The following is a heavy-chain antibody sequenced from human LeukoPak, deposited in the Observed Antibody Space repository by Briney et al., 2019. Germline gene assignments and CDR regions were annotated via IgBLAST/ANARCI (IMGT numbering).Heavy chain of an antibody. D-gene: IGHD2-15*01. V-gene: IGHV4-31*03. CDR3: ARVRSGGSYFDY. Sequence: PSETLSLTCTVSGGSISSGGYYWSWIRQHPGKGLEWIGYIYYSGSTYYNPSLKSRVTISVDTSKNQFSLKLRSVTAADTAVYYCARVRSGGSYFDYWGQGTLVTVSS. J-gene: IGHJ4*02. CDR2: IYYSGST. CDR1: GGSISSGGYY.